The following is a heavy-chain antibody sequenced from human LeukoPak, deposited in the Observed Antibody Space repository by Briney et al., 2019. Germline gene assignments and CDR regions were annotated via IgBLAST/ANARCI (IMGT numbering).Heavy chain of an antibody. V-gene: IGHV3-23*01. J-gene: IGHJ4*02. D-gene: IGHD3-10*02. CDR3: AKDHVLAPWTPFDY. Sequence: PGGSLRLSCAASGFTFSSYAMSWVRQAPGKGLEWVSAISSSGGSTYYADSVKGRFTISRDNSKNTLYLQMNSLRAEDTAVYYCAKDHVLAPWTPFDYWGQGTLVTVSS. CDR1: GFTFSSYA. CDR2: ISSSGGST.